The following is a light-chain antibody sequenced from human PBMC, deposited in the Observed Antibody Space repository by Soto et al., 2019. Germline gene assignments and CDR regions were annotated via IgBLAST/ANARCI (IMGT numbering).Light chain of an antibody. Sequence: EIVMTQSPATLSVSPGERATLSCRASQSVSSNLAWYQQKPGQAPRLLIYGASTRATGIPARFSGSGSGTEFTLTISSLQSEDFAVYYCQQYGSSPFTVGPGTKVDIK. J-gene: IGKJ3*01. CDR2: GAS. V-gene: IGKV3-15*01. CDR1: QSVSSN. CDR3: QQYGSSPFT.